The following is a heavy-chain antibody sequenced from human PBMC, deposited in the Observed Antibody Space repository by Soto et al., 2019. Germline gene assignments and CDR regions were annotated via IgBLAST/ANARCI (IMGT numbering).Heavy chain of an antibody. D-gene: IGHD3-22*01. V-gene: IGHV3-7*05. CDR3: ARARYYDSSGYIGHYYYGMEV. CDR1: GFTFSSYW. Sequence: EVQLVESGGGLVQPGGSLRLSCAASGFTFSSYWMSWVRQAPGKGLEWVANIKQDGSEKYYVDSVKGRFTISRDNAKNTLYLQMNSLRAEDTAVYYCARARYYDSSGYIGHYYYGMEVWGQGTTVTVSS. J-gene: IGHJ6*02. CDR2: IKQDGSEK.